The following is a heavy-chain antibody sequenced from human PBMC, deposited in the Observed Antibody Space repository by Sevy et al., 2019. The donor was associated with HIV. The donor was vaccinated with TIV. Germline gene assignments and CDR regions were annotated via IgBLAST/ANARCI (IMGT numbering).Heavy chain of an antibody. Sequence: GGSLRLSCVVSGFTFSNYALHWVRQAPGKGLEWVARTSSHGSSTYNENSLKGRFTISRDKSKNILFLQMDSLRPEDTAVYYCAGETRDRAGSDIDSWGQGTLVTVSS. J-gene: IGHJ4*02. CDR1: GFTFSNYA. D-gene: IGHD1-1*01. V-gene: IGHV3-30*04. CDR2: TSSHGSST. CDR3: AGETRDRAGSDIDS.